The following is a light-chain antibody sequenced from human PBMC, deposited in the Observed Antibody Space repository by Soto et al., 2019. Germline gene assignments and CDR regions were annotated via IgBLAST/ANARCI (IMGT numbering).Light chain of an antibody. V-gene: IGKV3-15*01. CDR2: GAS. CDR1: QSVSSN. J-gene: IGKJ2*01. Sequence: EIVMTQSPATLSVSPGERATLSCRASQSVSSNLAWYQQKPGQAPRLLIYGASTRATGIPARFSSSGSGTEFTLTMSSLQSEGVAVYYCQQYNNWPYTSGQGTKLEIK. CDR3: QQYNNWPYT.